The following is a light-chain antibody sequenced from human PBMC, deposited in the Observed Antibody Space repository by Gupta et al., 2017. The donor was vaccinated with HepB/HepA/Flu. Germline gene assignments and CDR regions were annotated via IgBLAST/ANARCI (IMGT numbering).Light chain of an antibody. CDR2: WAS. Sequence: DIVMNQSPDSLAVSLGERATINCKSSQSGLTDSNNKNSLAWYQQKPGQPPKLLIYWASTRESGVPDRFSGSGSGTDFTLTISSLQAEDVAVYYCQQDDYTPITFGRGTKVEIK. V-gene: IGKV4-1*01. CDR1: QSGLTDSNNKNS. J-gene: IGKJ4*01. CDR3: QQDDYTPIT.